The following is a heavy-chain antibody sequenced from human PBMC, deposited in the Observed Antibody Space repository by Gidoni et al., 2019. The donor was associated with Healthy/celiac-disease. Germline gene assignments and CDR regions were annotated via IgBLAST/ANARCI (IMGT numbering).Heavy chain of an antibody. D-gene: IGHD2-21*02. V-gene: IGHV1-69*19. Sequence: QVQLVQSGAEGKKPGSSVKVSGKAAGGTCRSDAISWVRQAPGQVLEVMGGIIPIFGTANYAQKFQGRVTITADASTSTAYMDLSSLRSEDTAVYYCARDPYCGGDCYPPYYYYGMDVWGQGTTVTVSS. CDR3: ARDPYCGGDCYPPYYYYGMDV. CDR1: GGTCRSDA. CDR2: IIPIFGTA. J-gene: IGHJ6*02.